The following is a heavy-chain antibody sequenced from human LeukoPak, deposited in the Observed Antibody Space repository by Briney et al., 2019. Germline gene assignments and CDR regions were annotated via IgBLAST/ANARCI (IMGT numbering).Heavy chain of an antibody. V-gene: IGHV1-69*05. D-gene: IGHD6-6*01. J-gene: IGHJ6*03. CDR1: GGTFNSYA. Sequence: ASVKVSCKASGGTFNSYAISWVRRAPGQGLEWMGGIIPIVGTANYAQKFQGRLTITTDESTSTAYMELSSLRSEDTAVYYCASVMIRIAARYYYDMDVWGKGTTVTVSS. CDR2: IIPIVGTA. CDR3: ASVMIRIAARYYYDMDV.